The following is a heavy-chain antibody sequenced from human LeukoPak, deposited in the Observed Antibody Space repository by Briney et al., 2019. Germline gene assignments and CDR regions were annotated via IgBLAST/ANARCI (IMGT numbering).Heavy chain of an antibody. D-gene: IGHD3-22*01. V-gene: IGHV4-39*01. Sequence: KSSETLPLTCTVSGGSISSSRYYWGWVRQPPGEGLEWIGSIYYSGSTYCNPSLKSRVTISVDTSKHQFPLKLSSVTAADTAVYYCAGVPYYYDSSGYGGIWGQRPMVTVSS. CDR2: IYYSGST. J-gene: IGHJ3*02. CDR1: GGSISSSRYY. CDR3: AGVPYYYDSSGYGGI.